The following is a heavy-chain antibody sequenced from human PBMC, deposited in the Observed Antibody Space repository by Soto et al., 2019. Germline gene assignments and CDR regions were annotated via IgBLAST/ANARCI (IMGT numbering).Heavy chain of an antibody. CDR2: IYYGGTT. J-gene: IGHJ5*01. CDR1: RDYFSSSY. D-gene: IGHD3-10*01. CDR3: ARLGRYYQSRDS. V-gene: IGHV4-59*08. Sequence: SGALSLTCTVSRDYFSSSYWSWFRQSPGKGLEWVGYIYYGGTTRYNPSLKSRVTISLETSKSQFSLRLTSVTAADTAVYYCARLGRYYQSRDSWGPGTLVTVS.